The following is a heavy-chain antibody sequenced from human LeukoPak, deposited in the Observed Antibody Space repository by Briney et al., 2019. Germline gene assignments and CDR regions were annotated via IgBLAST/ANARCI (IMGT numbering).Heavy chain of an antibody. CDR2: ISSSSSYI. J-gene: IGHJ3*02. CDR1: GFTFSSYS. D-gene: IGHD6-13*01. V-gene: IGHV3-21*01. CDR3: ARGTRQLVGAFDI. Sequence: GGSLRLSCAASGFTFSSYSMNWVRQAPGKGLEWVSSISSSSSYIYYADSVKGRFTISRDNAKNSLYLQMNSLRAEDTAVYYCARGTRQLVGAFDIWGQGTMVTVSS.